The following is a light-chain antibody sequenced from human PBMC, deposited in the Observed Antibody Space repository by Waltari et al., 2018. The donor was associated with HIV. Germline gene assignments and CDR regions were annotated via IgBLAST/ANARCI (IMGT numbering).Light chain of an antibody. CDR1: TSDLGGYTY. CDR2: EVN. Sequence: QSPLTQPPSSSGSPGQSVTMSCTGTTSDLGGYTYLSWYQQHPGKAPKLMMTEVNKRPSAVPDRFYGSKYGNTASLTVSGLQAEDEAHSYCSSYSPTNKFYVLFGGGTTLTVL. V-gene: IGLV2-8*01. CDR3: SSYSPTNKFYVL. J-gene: IGLJ2*01.